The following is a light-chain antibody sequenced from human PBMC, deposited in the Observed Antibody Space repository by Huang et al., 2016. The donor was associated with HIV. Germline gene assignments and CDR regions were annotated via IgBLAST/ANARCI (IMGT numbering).Light chain of an antibody. CDR2: KAS. CDR3: QEYSTYSA. V-gene: IGKV1-5*03. Sequence: QMTQSPSTLSASVGDIVTITCRASQNIGTYLAWYQHQPGKAPKLLIYKASYLRSGVPSRFSGGGSGTDFTLTITSLQPDDSATYYCQEYSTYSAFGQGTKVEVK. CDR1: QNIGTY. J-gene: IGKJ1*01.